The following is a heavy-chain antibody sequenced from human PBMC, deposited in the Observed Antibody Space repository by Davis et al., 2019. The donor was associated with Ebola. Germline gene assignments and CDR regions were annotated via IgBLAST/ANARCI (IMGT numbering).Heavy chain of an antibody. Sequence: SETLSLTCTVSGGSISSSSYYWGWIRQPPGKGLEWIGSIYYSGSTYYNPSLKSRVTISVDTSKNQFSLKLSSVTAADTAVYYCARQDDILTGSLYYYYGMDVWGKGTTVTVSS. V-gene: IGHV4-39*01. J-gene: IGHJ6*04. CDR1: GGSISSSSYY. D-gene: IGHD3-9*01. CDR3: ARQDDILTGSLYYYYGMDV. CDR2: IYYSGST.